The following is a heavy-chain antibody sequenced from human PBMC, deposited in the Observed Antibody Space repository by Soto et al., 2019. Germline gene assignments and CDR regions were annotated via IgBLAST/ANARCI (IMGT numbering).Heavy chain of an antibody. V-gene: IGHV3-33*01. CDR1: GFTFSSYG. CDR2: IWYDGSNK. D-gene: IGHD3-10*01. J-gene: IGHJ3*02. CDR3: ARGWFGELLEPPDI. Sequence: LRLSCAASGFTFSSYGMHWVRQAPGKGLEWVAVIWYDGSNKYYAGSVKGRFTISRDNSKNTLYLQMNSLRAEDTAVYYCARGWFGELLEPPDIWGQGTMVTVSS.